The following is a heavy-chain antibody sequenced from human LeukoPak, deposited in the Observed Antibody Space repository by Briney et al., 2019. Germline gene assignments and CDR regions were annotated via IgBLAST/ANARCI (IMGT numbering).Heavy chain of an antibody. CDR2: ISGSGGST. CDR3: LTRSLVAVTGNYYMDV. J-gene: IGHJ6*03. V-gene: IGHV3-23*01. Sequence: GGSLRLSCAASGFTFSSYAMSWVRQAPGKGLEWVSAISGSGGSTYYADSVKGRFAISRDDSKNTLYLQMNSLRAEDTAVYYCLTRSLVAVTGNYYMDVWGKGTTVTVSS. CDR1: GFTFSSYA. D-gene: IGHD6-19*01.